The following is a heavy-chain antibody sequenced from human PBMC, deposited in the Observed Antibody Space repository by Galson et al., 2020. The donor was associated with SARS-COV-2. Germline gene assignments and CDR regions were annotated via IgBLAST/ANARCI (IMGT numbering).Heavy chain of an antibody. V-gene: IGHV3-23*01. D-gene: IGHD2-2*01. Sequence: GGSLRLSCAASGFTFSSYAMSWVRQAPGKGLEWVSAISGSGGSTYYADSVKGRFTISRDNSKNTLYLQMNSLRAEDTAVYYCAKDSGPRGCSSTSCHPTDYWGQGTLVTVSS. CDR2: ISGSGGST. J-gene: IGHJ4*02. CDR3: AKDSGPRGCSSTSCHPTDY. CDR1: GFTFSSYA.